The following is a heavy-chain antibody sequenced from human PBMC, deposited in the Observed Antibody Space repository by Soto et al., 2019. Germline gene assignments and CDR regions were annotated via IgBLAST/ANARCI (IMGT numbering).Heavy chain of an antibody. Sequence: GGSLRLSCAASGFTFSSYSMNWVRQAPGKGLEWVSYISSSSSTIYYADSVKGRFTISRDNAKNSLYLQMNSLRDEDTAVYYCARAVRYCSGGSCYLADYWGQGTLVTV. CDR3: ARAVRYCSGGSCYLADY. CDR2: ISSSSSTI. D-gene: IGHD2-15*01. CDR1: GFTFSSYS. J-gene: IGHJ4*02. V-gene: IGHV3-48*02.